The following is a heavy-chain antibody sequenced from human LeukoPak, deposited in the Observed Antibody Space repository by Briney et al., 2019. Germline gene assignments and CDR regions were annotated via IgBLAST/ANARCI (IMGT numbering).Heavy chain of an antibody. CDR1: GFTFSSYF. CDR2: IRPRGDNT. J-gene: IGHJ4*02. V-gene: IGHV3-23*01. D-gene: IGHD1/OR15-1a*01. CDR3: VTRGTTATKYIEN. Sequence: VGSLRLPCGASGFTFSSYFMTWVRQAPGIGLQWVATIRPRGDNTYYADAEKGRFTISRDNSKNTLHLEMNSLRVGDTAVYYCVTRGTTATKYIENWGQG.